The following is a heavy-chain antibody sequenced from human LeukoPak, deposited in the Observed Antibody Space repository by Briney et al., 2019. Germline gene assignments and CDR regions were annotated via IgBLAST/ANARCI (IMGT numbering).Heavy chain of an antibody. CDR1: GFTFRNAW. D-gene: IGHD2-2*01. CDR3: TTDPGYCSSTSCYYPYYYGMDV. J-gene: IGHJ6*02. V-gene: IGHV3-15*01. CDR2: IKSKSDGGTT. Sequence: GGSLRLSCAASGFTFRNAWMTWVRQAPGKGLEWVGRIKSKSDGGTTDHAAPVKGRFTISRDDSKNTLYVQMNSLKTEDTAVYYCTTDPGYCSSTSCYYPYYYGMDVWGQGATVTVSS.